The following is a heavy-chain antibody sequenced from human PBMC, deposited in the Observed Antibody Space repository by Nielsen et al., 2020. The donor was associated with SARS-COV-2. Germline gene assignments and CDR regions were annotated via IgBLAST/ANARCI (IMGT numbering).Heavy chain of an antibody. CDR3: ARDWSRAFDV. V-gene: IGHV3-7*01. CDR1: GFTFSSLW. Sequence: GESLKISCAASGFTFSSLWMSWVRQVPGKGLEWVADIDPDGSEKVYVDSVKGRFTISRDNAKNSMSLQMNSLRVEDTGVYYCARDWSRAFDVWGQGTMVTVSS. J-gene: IGHJ3*01. CDR2: IDPDGSEK.